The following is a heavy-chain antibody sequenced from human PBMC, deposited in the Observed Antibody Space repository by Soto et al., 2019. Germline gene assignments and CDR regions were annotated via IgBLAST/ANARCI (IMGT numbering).Heavy chain of an antibody. CDR2: IYHSGRT. V-gene: IGHV4-4*02. Sequence: SETLSLTCAVSGGSISSSNWWSWVRQPPGKGLEWIGEIYHSGRTNYNPSLKSRVTISVDKSKNQFSLRLGSVTAADTAVYYCARDQRGITGTAYYYYGMDVWGQGTTVTVSS. CDR3: ARDQRGITGTAYYYYGMDV. CDR1: GGSISSSNW. J-gene: IGHJ6*02. D-gene: IGHD1-20*01.